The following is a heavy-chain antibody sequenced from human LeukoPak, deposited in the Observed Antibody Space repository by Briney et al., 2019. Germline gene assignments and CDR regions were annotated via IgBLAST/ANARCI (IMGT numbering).Heavy chain of an antibody. V-gene: IGHV4-59*08. J-gene: IGHJ3*02. CDR1: GGSISSYY. CDR3: ARQSSGYYYMDAFDI. D-gene: IGHD3-22*01. Sequence: SETLSLTCTVSGGSISSYYWSWIRQPPGKGLEWIGYIYYSGSTNYNPSLKSRVTISVDTSKNQFSLKLSSVTAADTAVYYCARQSSGYYYMDAFDIWGQGTMVTVSS. CDR2: IYYSGST.